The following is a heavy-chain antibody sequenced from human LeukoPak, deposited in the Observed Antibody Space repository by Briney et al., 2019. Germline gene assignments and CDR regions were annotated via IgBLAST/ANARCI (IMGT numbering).Heavy chain of an antibody. D-gene: IGHD4-17*01. CDR1: GFTFSSYA. V-gene: IGHV3-30*04. Sequence: PGGSLRLSCAASGFTFSSYAMHWVRQAPGKGLEWVAVISYDGSNKYYADSVKGRFTISRDNSKNTLYLQMNSLRAEDTAVYYCARDRGSPTVTIFYYFDYWGQGTLVTVSS. J-gene: IGHJ4*02. CDR2: ISYDGSNK. CDR3: ARDRGSPTVTIFYYFDY.